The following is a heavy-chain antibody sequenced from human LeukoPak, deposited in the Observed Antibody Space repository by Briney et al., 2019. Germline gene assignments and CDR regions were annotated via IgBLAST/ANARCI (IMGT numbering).Heavy chain of an antibody. V-gene: IGHV4-39*01. Sequence: SETLSLTCNVSGGSISGSSYYWAWIRQPPGKGLEWIGSIYYSGSTYYNPSLKSRLTISVDTSTNQFSLKLNSVTAADTVVYYCASKDSSWYYFDSWGQGSLVTVSS. J-gene: IGHJ4*02. CDR3: ASKDSSWYYFDS. CDR1: GGSISGSSYY. D-gene: IGHD6-13*01. CDR2: IYYSGST.